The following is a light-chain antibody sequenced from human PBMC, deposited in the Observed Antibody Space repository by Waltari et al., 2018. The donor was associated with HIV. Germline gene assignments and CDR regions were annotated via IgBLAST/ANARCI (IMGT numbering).Light chain of an antibody. CDR2: AAS. Sequence: EIVLTQSPGTLSLSPGERATLSCRASQSVSSSYLGWYQQKVGQAPRLLIYAASIRATGIPDRFSGSGSGTDFTLTISRLEPEDFAVYYCQQYGSSPITFGQGTRLETK. CDR1: QSVSSSY. J-gene: IGKJ5*01. V-gene: IGKV3-20*01. CDR3: QQYGSSPIT.